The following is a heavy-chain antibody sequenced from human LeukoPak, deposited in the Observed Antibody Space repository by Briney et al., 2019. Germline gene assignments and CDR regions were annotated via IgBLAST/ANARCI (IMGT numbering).Heavy chain of an antibody. CDR3: ARLMPRNFDY. CDR1: GYSISSGYY. J-gene: IGHJ4*02. D-gene: IGHD2-8*01. V-gene: IGHV4-38-2*01. Sequence: SETLSLTCAVSGYSISSGYYWGWTRQPPGKGLEWIGSIYHSGSTYYNPSLKSRVTISVDTSKNQFSLRLRPVTAADTAVYYCARLMPRNFDYGGQGTLVTVSS. CDR2: IYHSGST.